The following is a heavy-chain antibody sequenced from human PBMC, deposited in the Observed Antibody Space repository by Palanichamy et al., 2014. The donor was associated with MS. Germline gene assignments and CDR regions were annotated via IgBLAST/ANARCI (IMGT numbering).Heavy chain of an antibody. J-gene: IGHJ4*02. CDR1: GFTFSGYW. Sequence: EVQLVESWGGLVQPGGSLRLSCAASGFTFSGYWMTWVRQAPGKGLEWVANIKHDGSDKHYLDSVKGRFIISRDNAKNSLYLQVNSLRAEDTAVYYCAKYTNAWSDFDSWGQGTLVTVSS. CDR2: IKHDGSDK. CDR3: AKYTNAWSDFDS. V-gene: IGHV3-7*01. D-gene: IGHD6-19*01.